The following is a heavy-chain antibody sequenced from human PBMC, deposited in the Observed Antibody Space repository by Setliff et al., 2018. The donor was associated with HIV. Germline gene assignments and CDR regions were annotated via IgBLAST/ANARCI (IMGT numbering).Heavy chain of an antibody. D-gene: IGHD3-16*02. Sequence: SETLSLTCTVSGGSISSYYWSWIRQPPGKGLEWIGYIYTSGSTNYNPSLKSRVTISVDTSKNQFSLKLSSVTAAASAIYYCARAPDWWTYRLYWNLDLWGRGTMVTVSS. CDR1: GGSISSYY. CDR3: ARAPDWWTYRLYWNLDL. CDR2: IYTSGST. V-gene: IGHV4-4*09. J-gene: IGHJ2*01.